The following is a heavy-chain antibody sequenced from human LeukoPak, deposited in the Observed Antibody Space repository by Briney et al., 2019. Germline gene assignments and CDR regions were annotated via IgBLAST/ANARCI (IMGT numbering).Heavy chain of an antibody. V-gene: IGHV3-23*01. D-gene: IGHD1-26*01. Sequence: GGTLRLSCAASGFTFSTYGMSWVRQAPGKGLEWVSGISGSGGSTYYADSVKGRFTISRDNSKNTLYLQMNSLRAEDTALYYCAKDPKWELRGYYFDYWGQGTQVTVSS. J-gene: IGHJ4*02. CDR3: AKDPKWELRGYYFDY. CDR2: ISGSGGST. CDR1: GFTFSTYG.